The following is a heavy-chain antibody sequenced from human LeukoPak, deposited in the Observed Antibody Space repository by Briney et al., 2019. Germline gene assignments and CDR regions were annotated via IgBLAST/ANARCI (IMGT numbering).Heavy chain of an antibody. CDR3: ARGRFGSC. D-gene: IGHD6-13*01. CDR2: ISSSGNSI. J-gene: IGHJ1*01. Sequence: GGSLRLSCTASGFTFSGYEMNWVRQAPGKGLEWVSYISSSGNSIYYADSVKGRFTISRDNAKNSLYLQMNSLRAEDMAVYYCARGRFGSCWGQGTLVTVSS. CDR1: GFTFSGYE. V-gene: IGHV3-48*03.